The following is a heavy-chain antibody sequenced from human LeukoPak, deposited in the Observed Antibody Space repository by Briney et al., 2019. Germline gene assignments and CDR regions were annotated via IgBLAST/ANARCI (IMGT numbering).Heavy chain of an antibody. CDR1: GFTFSNYW. Sequence: GGSLRLSCAASGFTFSNYWMSWVRRAPGKGLEWVANIKQDGSDKYYVDSVKGRFTISRDNAKNSLYLQMNTLRAEDTAVYYCARGEGLGTTNGGYYFAYWGQGSLVIVSS. J-gene: IGHJ4*02. D-gene: IGHD1-26*01. CDR3: ARGEGLGTTNGGYYFAY. CDR2: IKQDGSDK. V-gene: IGHV3-7*01.